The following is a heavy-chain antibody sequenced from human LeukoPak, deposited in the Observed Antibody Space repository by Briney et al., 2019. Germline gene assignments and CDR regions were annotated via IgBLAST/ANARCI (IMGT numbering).Heavy chain of an antibody. CDR3: ARDQERYCGGDCYWFN. Sequence: SETLSLTCAVYGGSFSGYYWSWIRQPPGKGLEWIGEINHSGSTNYNPSLKSRVTISVDTSKNQFSLKLSSVTAADTAVYYCARDQERYCGGDCYWFNWGQGTLVTVSS. D-gene: IGHD2-21*01. V-gene: IGHV4-34*01. J-gene: IGHJ4*02. CDR1: GGSFSGYY. CDR2: INHSGST.